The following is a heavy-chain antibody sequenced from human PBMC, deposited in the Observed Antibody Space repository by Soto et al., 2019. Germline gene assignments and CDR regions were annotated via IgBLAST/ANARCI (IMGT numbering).Heavy chain of an antibody. CDR2: TYYSGST. Sequence: QVQLQESGPGLVKPSQTLSLTCTVSGGSISSGGYYWSWIRQHPGKGLEWIGYTYYSGSTYYNPSLKRRVTISVDTSKNQVSLKLSSVTAADTAVYYCARERYDYYGSGSPVYWGQGTPVTVST. D-gene: IGHD3-10*01. J-gene: IGHJ4*02. V-gene: IGHV4-31*03. CDR3: ARERYDYYGSGSPVY. CDR1: GGSISSGGYY.